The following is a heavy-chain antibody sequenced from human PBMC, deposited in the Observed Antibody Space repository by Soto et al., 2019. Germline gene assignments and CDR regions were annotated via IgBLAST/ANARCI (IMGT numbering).Heavy chain of an antibody. D-gene: IGHD2-8*01. CDR2: IYYSGST. J-gene: IGHJ6*02. CDR3: AGHYCTNGVCQRPYYYYGMDV. CDR1: GGSISSCGYY. Sequence: TLSLTCTVSGGSISSCGYYWSWIRQHPGKGLEWIGYIYYSGSTYYNPSLKSRVTISVDTSKNQFSLKLSSVTAADTAVYYCAGHYCTNGVCQRPYYYYGMDVWGQGTTVTVSS. V-gene: IGHV4-31*03.